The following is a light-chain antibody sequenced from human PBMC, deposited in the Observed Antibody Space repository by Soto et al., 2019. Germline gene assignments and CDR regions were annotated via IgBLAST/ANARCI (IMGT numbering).Light chain of an antibody. Sequence: QSVVTQPPSASGAPGQRVTISCSGSSSNIGSNTVTWYQQLPGTAPKLLIYSNNQRPSRVPDRFSGSKSGTSAPLAIGVLQAEDEAYYYGAWCGDLLDVVVFGGGTKLTVL. CDR2: SNN. J-gene: IGLJ2*01. CDR1: SSNIGSNT. CDR3: AWCGDLLDVVV. V-gene: IGLV1-44*01.